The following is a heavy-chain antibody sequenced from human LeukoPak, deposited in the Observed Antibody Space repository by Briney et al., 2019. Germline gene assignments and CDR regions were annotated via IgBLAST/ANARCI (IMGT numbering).Heavy chain of an antibody. V-gene: IGHV1-69*04. CDR3: ARRAGPNAYYFDY. CDR2: IIPILGIA. CDR1: GGTFSSYA. D-gene: IGHD6-25*01. J-gene: IGHJ4*02. Sequence: ASVKVSCKASGGTFSSYAISWVRQAPGQGLEWMGRIIPILGIANYAQKFQGRATITADKSTSTAYMELSSLRSEDTAVYYCARRAGPNAYYFDYWGQGTLITVSS.